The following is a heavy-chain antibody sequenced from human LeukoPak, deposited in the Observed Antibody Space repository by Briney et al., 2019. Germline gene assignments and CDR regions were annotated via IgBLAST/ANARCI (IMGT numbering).Heavy chain of an antibody. CDR1: GGSISGYH. CDR3: ARHTVGGTVTTDFDY. D-gene: IGHD4-17*01. CDR2: IYYSGST. Sequence: SETLSLTCTVSGGSISGYHWSWIRQPPGKGLEWIGYIYYSGSTNYNPSLKSRVTISVDTSKNQFSLKLSSVTAADTAVYYCARHTVGGTVTTDFDYWGQGTLVTVSS. J-gene: IGHJ4*02. V-gene: IGHV4-59*08.